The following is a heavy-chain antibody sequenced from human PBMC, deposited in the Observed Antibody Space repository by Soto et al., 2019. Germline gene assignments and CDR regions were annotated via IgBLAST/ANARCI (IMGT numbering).Heavy chain of an antibody. J-gene: IGHJ3*02. D-gene: IGHD1-26*01. CDR1: GFTFSSYS. Sequence: EVQLVESGGGLVKPGGSLRLSCAASGFTFSSYSMNWVRQAPGKGLEWVSSISSSSSYIYYADSVKGRFTISRDNAKNSLDLQMNSLRAEDTAVYYGARDWDLAFDAFDIWGQGTMVPVSS. CDR3: ARDWDLAFDAFDI. CDR2: ISSSSSYI. V-gene: IGHV3-21*01.